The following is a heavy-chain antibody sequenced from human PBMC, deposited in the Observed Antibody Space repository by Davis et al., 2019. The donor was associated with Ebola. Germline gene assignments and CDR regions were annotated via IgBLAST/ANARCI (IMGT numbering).Heavy chain of an antibody. J-gene: IGHJ6*02. CDR3: ARYDYGEHYYYYGMDV. CDR2: ISSSSSTI. CDR1: GFTFSSYS. D-gene: IGHD4-17*01. V-gene: IGHV3-48*02. Sequence: PGGSLRLSCAASGFTFSSYSMNWVRQAPGKGLEWVSYISSSSSTIYYADSVKGRFTISRDNAKNSLYLQMNSLRDEDTAVYYCARYDYGEHYYYYGMDVWGQGTTVTVSS.